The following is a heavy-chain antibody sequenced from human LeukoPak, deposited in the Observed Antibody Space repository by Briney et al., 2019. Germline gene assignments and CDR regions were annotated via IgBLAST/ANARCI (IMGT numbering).Heavy chain of an antibody. CDR1: GFTFSSYS. J-gene: IGHJ6*03. CDR2: ISSSSSYI. V-gene: IGHV3-21*01. Sequence: GGSLRLSCAASGFTFSSYSMNWVRQAPGKGLEWVSSISSSSSYIYYADSVKGRFTISRDNAKNSLYLQMNSLRAEDTAVYYCARSPMVRGVTFYYYYYMDVWGKGTTVTISS. CDR3: ARSPMVRGVTFYYYYYMDV. D-gene: IGHD3-10*01.